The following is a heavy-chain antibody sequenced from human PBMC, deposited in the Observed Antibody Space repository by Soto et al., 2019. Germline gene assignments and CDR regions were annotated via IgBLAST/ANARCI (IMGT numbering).Heavy chain of an antibody. CDR3: ARAVAVAADFDY. Sequence: QAQLVQYGAEEKKPGSSVKVSCKASGYTCTGYAMHWIRQATGQRLAWMGWINAGNGNTKYSQKLQGRVTITRDTSASTAYMALSSLRSEDTAVYYCARAVAVAADFDYWGQGTLVTVSS. CDR1: GYTCTGYA. J-gene: IGHJ4*02. CDR2: INAGNGNT. V-gene: IGHV1-3*05. D-gene: IGHD6-19*01.